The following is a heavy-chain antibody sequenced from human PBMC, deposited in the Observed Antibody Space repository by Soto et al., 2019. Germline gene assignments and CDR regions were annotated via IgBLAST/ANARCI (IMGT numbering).Heavy chain of an antibody. CDR1: GGSISSYY. V-gene: IGHV4-59*01. Sequence: SETLSLTCTVSGGSISSYYWSWIRQPPGKGLEWIGYIYYSGSTNYNPSLKSRVTISVDTSKNQFSLKLSSVTAADTAVYYCARVSFYYDSSGPIDYWGQGTLVTVS. D-gene: IGHD3-22*01. CDR3: ARVSFYYDSSGPIDY. J-gene: IGHJ4*02. CDR2: IYYSGST.